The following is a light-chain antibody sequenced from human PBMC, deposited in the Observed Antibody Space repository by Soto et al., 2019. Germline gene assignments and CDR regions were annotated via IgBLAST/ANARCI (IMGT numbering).Light chain of an antibody. CDR2: GAS. CDR3: QQRRNWQVT. J-gene: IGKJ5*01. Sequence: EIVLTQSPATLSLSPGERATRSCRASQSVSSSYLAWYQQKPGQAPRLLIYGASSRATGIPDRFSGSGSGTDFTLTISSLEPEDFAVYYCQQRRNWQVTFGQGTRLEIK. V-gene: IGKV3D-20*02. CDR1: QSVSSSY.